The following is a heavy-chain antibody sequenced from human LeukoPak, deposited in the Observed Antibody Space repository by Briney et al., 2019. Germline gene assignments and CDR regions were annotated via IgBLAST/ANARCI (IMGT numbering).Heavy chain of an antibody. CDR1: VLTLSRYW. D-gene: IGHD1-26*01. CDR3: ARVTVGTTNRFDY. Sequence: QPGGSLRLSCAVSVLTLSRYWMHWVRQAPGKGLVWVSRINSDGSSTNYDDSVKGRFTISRDNAKNSLYLQVNTLRAEDTAVYYCARVTVGTTNRFDYWGRGTLVTVSS. V-gene: IGHV3-74*01. CDR2: INSDGSST. J-gene: IGHJ4*02.